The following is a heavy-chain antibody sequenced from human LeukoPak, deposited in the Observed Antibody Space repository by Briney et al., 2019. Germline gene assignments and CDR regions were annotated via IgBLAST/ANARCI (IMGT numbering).Heavy chain of an antibody. CDR3: ASRSDWLGRGSYDL. CDR2: IYYSGST. Sequence: SETLSLTCTVSGGSISSSSYYWGWIRQPPGKGLEWIGSIYYSGSTYYNPSLKSRVTISVDTSKNQFSLKLSSVTAADTAVYCCASRSDWLGRGSYDLWGRGTLVTVSS. J-gene: IGHJ2*01. CDR1: GGSISSSSYY. V-gene: IGHV4-39*01. D-gene: IGHD1-26*01.